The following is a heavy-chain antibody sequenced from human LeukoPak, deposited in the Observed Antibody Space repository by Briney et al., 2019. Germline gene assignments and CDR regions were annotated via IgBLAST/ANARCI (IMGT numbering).Heavy chain of an antibody. CDR1: GFTFSNAW. D-gene: IGHD6-13*01. CDR3: AKFSTHHSSSWYVAQSTPYYYYYGMDV. Sequence: GGSLRLSCAASGFTFSNAWMSWVRQAPGKGLEWVGRILSEPHGGTTDYAAPVKGRFTISRDDSENTLYVQMNSLKTEDTAVYYRAKFSTHHSSSWYVAQSTPYYYYYGMDVWGQGTTVTVSS. J-gene: IGHJ6*02. V-gene: IGHV3-15*01. CDR2: ILSEPHGGTT.